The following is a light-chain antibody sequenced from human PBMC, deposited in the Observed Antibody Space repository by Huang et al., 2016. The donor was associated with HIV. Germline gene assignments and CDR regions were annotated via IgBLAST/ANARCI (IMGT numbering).Light chain of an antibody. J-gene: IGKJ4*01. CDR1: QSVSSN. V-gene: IGKV3-15*01. CDR3: QQYNNWPPLT. Sequence: EIVMTQSPATLSVSPGERATLSCRASQSVSSNLAWYQQKPGQAPRLLIYGASTRATGIPARFSGGGSGTEFTLTITSLQSEGFAVYYCQQYNNWPPLTFGGGTKVEIK. CDR2: GAS.